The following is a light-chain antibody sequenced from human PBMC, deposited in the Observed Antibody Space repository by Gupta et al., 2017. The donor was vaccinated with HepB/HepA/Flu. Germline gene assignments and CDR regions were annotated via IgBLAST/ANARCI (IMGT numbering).Light chain of an antibody. Sequence: EIVLTQSPATLPSSPGERATLSCRASQNIDSCLAWYQQKPGQPPRLLIHDVSKRATGIPARFSSSGSGTEYTLTISSLEPEDDAVNYCRQRSYRPPYTFGQGTKLEIK. CDR1: QNIDSC. CDR2: DVS. CDR3: RQRSYRPPYT. V-gene: IGKV3-11*01. J-gene: IGKJ2*01.